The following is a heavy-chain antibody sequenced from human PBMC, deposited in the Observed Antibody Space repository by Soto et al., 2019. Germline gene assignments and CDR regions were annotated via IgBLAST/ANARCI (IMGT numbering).Heavy chain of an antibody. J-gene: IGHJ5*02. CDR1: GYTFTSYA. CDR2: INAGNGNT. CDR3: AREVGYCSGGSCYFWFDP. D-gene: IGHD2-15*01. Sequence: ASVTVSCQASGYTFTSYAMHWVRQAPGQRLEWMGWINAGNGNTKYSQKFQGRVTITRDTSASTAYMELSSLRSEDTAVYYCAREVGYCSGGSCYFWFDPWGQGTLVTVSS. V-gene: IGHV1-3*01.